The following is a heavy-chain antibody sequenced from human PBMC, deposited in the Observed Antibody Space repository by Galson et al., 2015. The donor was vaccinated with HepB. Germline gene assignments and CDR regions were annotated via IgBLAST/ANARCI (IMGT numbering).Heavy chain of an antibody. CDR3: ARNRGGDSWDDAFDI. CDR1: GGSISRFH. D-gene: IGHD2-21*02. J-gene: IGHJ3*02. CDR2: LFSSGRT. V-gene: IGHV4-4*07. Sequence: ETLSLTCSVSGGSISRFHWTWIRQPAGKGLEWIGRLFSSGRTTYNPSLNSRVTMSVDTFRNQFSLKMTSMTAADTAVYFCARNRGGDSWDDAFDIWGQGTKVTVSS.